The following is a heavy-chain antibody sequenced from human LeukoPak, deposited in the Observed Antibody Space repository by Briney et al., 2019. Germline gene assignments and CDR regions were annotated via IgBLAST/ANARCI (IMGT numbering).Heavy chain of an antibody. D-gene: IGHD6-6*01. Sequence: ASVKVSCKASGYTFTSYDINWVRQAPGQGLEWMGWMNPNSGNTGYAQKFQGRVTMTRNTSISTAYIELSSLRSEDTAVYYCARAIRGRIAARPYYFDYWGQGTLVTVSS. CDR2: MNPNSGNT. V-gene: IGHV1-8*01. CDR1: GYTFTSYD. J-gene: IGHJ4*02. CDR3: ARAIRGRIAARPYYFDY.